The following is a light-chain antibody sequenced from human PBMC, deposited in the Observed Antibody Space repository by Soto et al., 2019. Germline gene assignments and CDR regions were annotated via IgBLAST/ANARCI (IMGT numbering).Light chain of an antibody. J-gene: IGLJ2*01. CDR2: EVS. CDR3: FSYTSSNTRV. CDR1: SSDIGGYRF. V-gene: IGLV2-14*01. Sequence: QSVRTQPASVSGSPGRWITISCTGTSSDIGGYRFVSWYQHHPGKAPKLMIYEVSNRPSGVSNRFSGSKSGNTASLTISGLQAEDEADYYCFSYTSSNTRVFGGGTKVTVL.